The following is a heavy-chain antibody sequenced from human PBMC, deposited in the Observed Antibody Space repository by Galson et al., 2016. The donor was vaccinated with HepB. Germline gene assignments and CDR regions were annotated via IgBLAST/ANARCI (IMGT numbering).Heavy chain of an antibody. CDR2: IYYSGST. D-gene: IGHD5-18*01. Sequence: SETLSLTCTVSGASMSSSDSMSSYHNYWGWIRQPPGKGLEWIGSIYYSGSTYYNPSLNSRVTISADTSKYQFSLRLTSVTAADTAVYYCARRRYSHGYGAFDIWGQGAMVTVSS. CDR1: GASMSSSDSMSSYHNY. V-gene: IGHV4-39*01. J-gene: IGHJ3*02. CDR3: ARRRYSHGYGAFDI.